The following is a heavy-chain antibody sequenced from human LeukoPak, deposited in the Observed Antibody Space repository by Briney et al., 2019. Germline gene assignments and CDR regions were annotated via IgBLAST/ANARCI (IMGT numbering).Heavy chain of an antibody. CDR3: ARVSDTAMATMEYYFDY. J-gene: IGHJ4*02. CDR2: ISSSSSYI. CDR1: GFTFSSYS. V-gene: IGHV3-21*01. Sequence: GGSLRLSCAASGFTFSSYSMNWVRQAPGKGLEWVSSISSSSSYIYYADSVKGRFTISRDNAKNSLYLQMNSLRAEDTAVYYCARVSDTAMATMEYYFDYWGQGTLVTVSS. D-gene: IGHD5-18*01.